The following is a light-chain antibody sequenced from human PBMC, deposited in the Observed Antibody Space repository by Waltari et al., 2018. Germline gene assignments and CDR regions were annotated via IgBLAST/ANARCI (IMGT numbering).Light chain of an antibody. CDR2: AAS. CDR3: QQYGSSPPRYT. Sequence: EIVLTQSPGTLSLSPGERATLSCRASQSVSSSYLAWYQQKHGQAPRLIIYAASTRATGIPDRFSGSGSGTDFTLTISRLEPEDFAVYYCQQYGSSPPRYTFGQGTKLEIK. J-gene: IGKJ2*01. V-gene: IGKV3-20*01. CDR1: QSVSSSY.